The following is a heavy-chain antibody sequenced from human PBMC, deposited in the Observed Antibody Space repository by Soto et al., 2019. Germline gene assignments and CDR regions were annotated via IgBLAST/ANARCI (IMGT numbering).Heavy chain of an antibody. Sequence: GGSLILSCAASGFTFSSYAMSWVRQAPGKGLGWVSAISCSGGGTDDADSVKGRFTISIDNSKNTLYLQMNSLTAAATAVYYCAKGPRGYDSSGYYAPFDYWGQGTLVTVSS. V-gene: IGHV3-23*01. J-gene: IGHJ4*02. CDR1: GFTFSSYA. CDR2: ISCSGGGT. CDR3: AKGPRGYDSSGYYAPFDY. D-gene: IGHD3-22*01.